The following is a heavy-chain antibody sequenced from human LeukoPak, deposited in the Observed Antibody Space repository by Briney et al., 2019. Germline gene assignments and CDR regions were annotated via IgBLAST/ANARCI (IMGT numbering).Heavy chain of an antibody. D-gene: IGHD5-18*01. V-gene: IGHV4-4*02. CDR1: GGSISSSNW. CDR2: IYHSGST. J-gene: IGHJ4*02. Sequence: PSGTLSLTCAVSGGSISSSNWWSWVRQPPGKGLEWIGEIYHSGSTNYNPSLKSRVTISVDKSKNQFSLKLSSVTAADTAVYYCARGRGGYSYGRVMGYWGQGTLVTVSS. CDR3: ARGRGGYSYGRVMGY.